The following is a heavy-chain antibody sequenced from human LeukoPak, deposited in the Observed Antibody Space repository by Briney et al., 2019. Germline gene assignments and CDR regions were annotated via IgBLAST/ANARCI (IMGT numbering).Heavy chain of an antibody. CDR1: GGSISPYY. Sequence: SETLSLTCTVSGGSISPYYWSWIRQPPGKGLEWNGSIYYSGSTYYNPSLKSRVTISVDTSKNQFSLKLSSVTAADTAVYYCARDLGQWLVWFGDAFDIWGQGTMVTVSS. J-gene: IGHJ3*02. CDR3: ARDLGQWLVWFGDAFDI. V-gene: IGHV4-59*12. CDR2: IYYSGST. D-gene: IGHD6-19*01.